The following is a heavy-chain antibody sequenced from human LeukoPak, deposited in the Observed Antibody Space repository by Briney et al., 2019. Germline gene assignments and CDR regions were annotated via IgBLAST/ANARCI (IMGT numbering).Heavy chain of an antibody. J-gene: IGHJ4*02. Sequence: PSETLSLTCAVYGGSFSGYYWSWIRQPPGKGLEWIGEINHSGSTNYNPSLKSRVTISVDTSKNQFSLKLSSVTAADTAVYYCARVGADGSSFLFDYWGQGTLVTVSS. D-gene: IGHD2/OR15-2a*01. CDR3: ARVGADGSSFLFDY. CDR2: INHSGST. CDR1: GGSFSGYY. V-gene: IGHV4-34*01.